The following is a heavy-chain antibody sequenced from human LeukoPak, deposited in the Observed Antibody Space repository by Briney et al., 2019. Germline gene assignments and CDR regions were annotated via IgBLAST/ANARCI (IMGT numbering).Heavy chain of an antibody. CDR1: GYTFTGYY. J-gene: IGHJ4*02. Sequence: ASVKVSCKASGYTFTGYYMHWVRQAPGQGLEWMGRINPNSGGTNYAQKFQGMVTMTRDTSISTAYMELSRLRSDDTAVYYCARATAMVITFDYWGQGTLVTVSS. CDR3: ARATAMVITFDY. V-gene: IGHV1-2*06. D-gene: IGHD5-18*01. CDR2: INPNSGGT.